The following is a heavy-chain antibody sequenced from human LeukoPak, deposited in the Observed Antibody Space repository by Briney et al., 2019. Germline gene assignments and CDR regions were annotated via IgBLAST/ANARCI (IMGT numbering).Heavy chain of an antibody. D-gene: IGHD3-22*01. CDR2: ISYDGSNK. V-gene: IGHV3-30*18. CDR3: AKAKLVGYYDSSGYYQDY. Sequence: GGSLRLSCAASGFTFSSYGMHWVRQAPGKGLEWVAVISYDGSNKYYADSVKGRFTISRDNSKNTLYLQMNSLRAEDTAVYYCAKAKLVGYYDSSGYYQDYWGQGTLVTVSS. CDR1: GFTFSSYG. J-gene: IGHJ4*02.